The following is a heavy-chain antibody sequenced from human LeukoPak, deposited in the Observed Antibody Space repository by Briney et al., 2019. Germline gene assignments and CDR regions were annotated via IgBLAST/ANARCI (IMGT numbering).Heavy chain of an antibody. CDR1: GFTFSGYA. V-gene: IGHV3-23*01. CDR3: ARKDYYYYDMDV. CDR2: ISGSGGST. Sequence: GGSLRLSCASSGFTFSGYAMNWVRQAPGKGLEWVSAISGSGGSTYYADSVKGRFTISRDNSKNTLYLQMNSLRAEDTAVYYCARKDYYYYDMDVWGQGTTVTVSS. J-gene: IGHJ6*02.